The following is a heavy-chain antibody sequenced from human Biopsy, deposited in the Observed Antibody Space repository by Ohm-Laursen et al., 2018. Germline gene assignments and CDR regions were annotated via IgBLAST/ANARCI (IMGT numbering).Heavy chain of an antibody. Sequence: SLRLSCAAAGFIFSTYVMHWVRQAPGKGLEWVALISYDGSNIHYAVSVKGRFTISRDNSKNSLYLQMNSLRAEDTALYYCAKDSGGSPLGELFHWGQGNLVTVSS. CDR3: AKDSGGSPLGELFH. V-gene: IGHV3-30*18. D-gene: IGHD3-16*01. CDR2: ISYDGSNI. J-gene: IGHJ4*02. CDR1: GFIFSTYV.